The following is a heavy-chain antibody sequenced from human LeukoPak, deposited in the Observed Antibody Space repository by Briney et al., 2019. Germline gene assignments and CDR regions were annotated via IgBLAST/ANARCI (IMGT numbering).Heavy chain of an antibody. V-gene: IGHV3-30*02. D-gene: IGHD2-2*01. J-gene: IGHJ4*02. Sequence: GGSLRLSCAASGFTFSSYSMNWVRQAPGKGLEWVAFIRYDGSNKYYADSVKGRFTISRDNSKNTLYLQMNSLRAEDTAVYYCAKDRCSSTSCYEDYWGQGTLVTVSS. CDR3: AKDRCSSTSCYEDY. CDR1: GFTFSSYS. CDR2: IRYDGSNK.